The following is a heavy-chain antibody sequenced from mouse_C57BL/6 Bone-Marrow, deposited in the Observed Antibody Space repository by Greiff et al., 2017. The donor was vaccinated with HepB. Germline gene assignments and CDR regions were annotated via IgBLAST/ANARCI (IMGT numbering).Heavy chain of an antibody. CDR2: IWSGGST. D-gene: IGHD2-1*01. V-gene: IGHV2-2*01. CDR3: ARFYGNYGYAMDY. J-gene: IGHJ4*01. CDR1: GFSLPSYG. Sequence: QVQLKESGPGLVQPSQSLSITCTVSGFSLPSYGVHWVRQSPGKGLEWLGVIWSGGSTDSNAAFISRLCISKDNSKSQVFLKMNRLQADDTAIYYCARFYGNYGYAMDYWGQGTSVTVSS.